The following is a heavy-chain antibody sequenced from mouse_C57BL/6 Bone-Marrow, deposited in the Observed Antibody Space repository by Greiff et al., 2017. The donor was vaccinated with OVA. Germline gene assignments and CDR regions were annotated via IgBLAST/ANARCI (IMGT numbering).Heavy chain of an antibody. CDR1: GFTFSSYA. CDR2: ISDGGSYT. Sequence: EVQLVESGGGLVKPGGSLKLSCAASGFTFSSYAMSWVRQTPEKRLEWVATISDGGSYTYYPDNVKGRFTISRDNAKNNLYLQMSHLKSEDTAMYYCARGSYYSNHGYIEVWGTGTTVTVSS. D-gene: IGHD2-5*01. V-gene: IGHV5-4*01. J-gene: IGHJ1*03. CDR3: ARGSYYSNHGYIEV.